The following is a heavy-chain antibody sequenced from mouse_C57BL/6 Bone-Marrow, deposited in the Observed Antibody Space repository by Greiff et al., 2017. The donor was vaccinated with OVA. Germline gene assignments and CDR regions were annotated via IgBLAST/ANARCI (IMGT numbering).Heavy chain of an antibody. CDR1: GYAFSSSW. J-gene: IGHJ2*01. Sequence: VKLMESGPELVKPGASVKISCKASGYAFSSSWMNWVKQRPGKGLEWIGRIYPGDGDTNYNGKFKGKATLTADKSSSTAYMQLSSLTSEDSAVYFCAREEDDGYLYYFDYWGQGTTLTVSS. D-gene: IGHD2-3*01. CDR2: IYPGDGDT. V-gene: IGHV1-82*01. CDR3: AREEDDGYLYYFDY.